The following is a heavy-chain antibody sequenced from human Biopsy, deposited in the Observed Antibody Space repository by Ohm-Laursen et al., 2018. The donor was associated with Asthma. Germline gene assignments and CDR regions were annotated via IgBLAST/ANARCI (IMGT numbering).Heavy chain of an antibody. CDR1: GFSFSSYA. Sequence: SLRLSCSASGFSFSSYAMHWVRQAPGKGLEWLALIWYDGINKFYADSVKGRITVSRDQSKSTLYLQINSLRADDTAVYYCARDVMEWYLPAFDFWGQGTLVTVSS. CDR2: IWYDGINK. J-gene: IGHJ4*02. V-gene: IGHV3-33*01. CDR3: ARDVMEWYLPAFDF. D-gene: IGHD3-3*01.